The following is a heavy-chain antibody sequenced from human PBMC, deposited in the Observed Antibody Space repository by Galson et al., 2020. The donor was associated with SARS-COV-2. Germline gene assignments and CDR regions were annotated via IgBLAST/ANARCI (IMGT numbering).Heavy chain of an antibody. D-gene: IGHD3-10*01. V-gene: IGHV3-48*01. CDR3: AVTPGRFGV. Sequence: GGSLRLSCAASGFTFSSYSINWVRQAPGKGLEWVSYISSSSSTIYYADSVKGRFAISRDNAKNSLYLQMNSLRAEDTAVYYCAVTPGRFGVWGQGTLVTVSS. J-gene: IGHJ4*02. CDR1: GFTFSSYS. CDR2: ISSSSSTI.